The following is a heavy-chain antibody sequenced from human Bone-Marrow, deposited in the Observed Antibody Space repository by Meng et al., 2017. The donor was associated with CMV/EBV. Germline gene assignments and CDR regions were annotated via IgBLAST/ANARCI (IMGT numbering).Heavy chain of an antibody. CDR2: ISSSSSYI. CDR3: ARDFRGKNDFWSGYSRVFYYYYGMDV. CDR1: GFTFSSYS. D-gene: IGHD3-3*01. V-gene: IGHV3-21*01. J-gene: IGHJ6*02. Sequence: GGSLRLSCAASGFTFSSYSMNWVRQAPGKGLEWVSSISSSSSYIYYADSVKGRFTISRDNAKNSLYLQMNSLRAEDTAVYYCARDFRGKNDFWSGYSRVFYYYYGMDVWGQGTTVTVSS.